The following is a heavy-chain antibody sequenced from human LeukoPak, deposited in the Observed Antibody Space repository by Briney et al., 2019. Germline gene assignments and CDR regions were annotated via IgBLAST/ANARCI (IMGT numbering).Heavy chain of an antibody. V-gene: IGHV3-53*01. CDR3: AREAYCGGDCYSGFDY. CDR2: IYSGGST. CDR1: GFTVSTNY. Sequence: GGSLRLSCAASGFTVSTNYVNWVRQAPGKGLEWVSVIYSGGSTYYADSVKGRFTISRDNSKNTLYLQMNSLRAEDTAVYYCAREAYCGGDCYSGFDYWGQGTLVTVSS. D-gene: IGHD2-21*02. J-gene: IGHJ4*02.